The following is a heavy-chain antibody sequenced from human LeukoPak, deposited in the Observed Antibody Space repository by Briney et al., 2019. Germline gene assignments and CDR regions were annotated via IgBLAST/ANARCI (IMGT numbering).Heavy chain of an antibody. CDR1: GFIFSNYG. CDR3: AKDRAARVPYYFDY. J-gene: IGHJ4*02. V-gene: IGHV3-33*06. CDR2: IWYDGSNK. D-gene: IGHD6-6*01. Sequence: GRSLRLSCAASGFIFSNYGMHWVRQAPGKGLEWVAVIWYDGSNKYYADSVKGRFTISRDNSKNTLYLQMNSLRAEDTAVYYCAKDRAARVPYYFDYWGQGTLVTVSS.